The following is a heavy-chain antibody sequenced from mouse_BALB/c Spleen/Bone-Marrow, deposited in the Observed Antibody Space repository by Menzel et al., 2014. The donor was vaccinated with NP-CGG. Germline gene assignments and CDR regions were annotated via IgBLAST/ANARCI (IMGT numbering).Heavy chain of an antibody. CDR2: IDPANGNT. D-gene: IGHD1-1*01. J-gene: IGHJ2*01. V-gene: IGHV14-1*02. CDR3: ASYYYGHYFDY. Sequence: EVKLQESGAELVRPGALVKLSCKASGFNIKDYYMHWVKQRPEQGLEWIGRIDPANGNTKYDPKFQGKATITADTSSNTAYLQLSSLTSEDTAVYYCASYYYGHYFDYWGQGTTLTVSS. CDR1: GFNIKDYY.